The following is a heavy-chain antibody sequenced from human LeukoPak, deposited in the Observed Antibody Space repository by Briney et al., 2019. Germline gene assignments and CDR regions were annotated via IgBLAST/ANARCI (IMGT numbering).Heavy chain of an antibody. J-gene: IGHJ4*02. CDR3: ARDRTRTGYSSGWYHDY. D-gene: IGHD6-19*01. CDR1: GYTFTGYY. Sequence: ASVKVSCKASGYTFTGYYMRSVRQAPGQGREWMGWINPNSGGTNYAQKCQGRVTMTRETSISTAYMELSRLRSDDTAVYYCARDRTRTGYSSGWYHDYWGQGTLVTVSS. V-gene: IGHV1-2*02. CDR2: INPNSGGT.